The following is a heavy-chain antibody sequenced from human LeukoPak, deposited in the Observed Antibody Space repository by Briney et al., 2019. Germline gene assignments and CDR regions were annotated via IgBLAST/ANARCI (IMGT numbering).Heavy chain of an antibody. J-gene: IGHJ6*02. Sequence: GGSLRLSCAASGFTFSSYGMHWVRQAPGKGLEWVAVIWYDGSNKYYADSVKGRFTISRDNSKNTLYLQMNSLRAEDTAVYYCARDGYSSSWPCYGMDVWGQGTTVTVSS. CDR3: ARDGYSSSWPCYGMDV. D-gene: IGHD6-13*01. CDR2: IWYDGSNK. CDR1: GFTFSSYG. V-gene: IGHV3-33*01.